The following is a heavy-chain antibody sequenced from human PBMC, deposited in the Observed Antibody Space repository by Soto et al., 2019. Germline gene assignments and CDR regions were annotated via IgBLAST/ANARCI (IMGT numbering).Heavy chain of an antibody. D-gene: IGHD6-13*01. J-gene: IGHJ4*02. CDR3: AKGATSSWYGGHFDC. CDR2: ISGSGGST. V-gene: IGHV3-23*01. Sequence: EVQLLESGGGLVQPGGSLRLSCAASGFTFSTYAMNWVRQAPGKGLEGVSAISGSGGSTYYADSVKGRFTISRDNSKNTLYLQMNSLRAEDTAVYYCAKGATSSWYGGHFDCWGQGTLVTVSS. CDR1: GFTFSTYA.